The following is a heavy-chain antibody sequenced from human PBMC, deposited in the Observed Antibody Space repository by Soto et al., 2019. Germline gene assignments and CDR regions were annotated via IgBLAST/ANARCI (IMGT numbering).Heavy chain of an antibody. Sequence: QLQLQESGPGLVKPSETLSLTCTVSGGTISSSSYYWGWIRQPPGKGLEWIGSIYYSGSTYYNPSLKSRVTISVDTSKNQFSLKLSSVTAADTAVYYCARAGGYSGYDFDYWGQGTLVTVSS. J-gene: IGHJ4*02. V-gene: IGHV4-39*01. CDR3: ARAGGYSGYDFDY. CDR1: GGTISSSSYY. CDR2: IYYSGST. D-gene: IGHD5-12*01.